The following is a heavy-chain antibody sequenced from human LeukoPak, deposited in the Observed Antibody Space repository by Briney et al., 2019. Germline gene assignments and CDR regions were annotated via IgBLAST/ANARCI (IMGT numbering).Heavy chain of an antibody. CDR1: GFTFTSHW. V-gene: IGHV3-7*01. D-gene: IGHD2-2*01. CDR2: IKEDGREK. J-gene: IGHJ3*01. Sequence: GGSLRLSCEASGFTFTSHWMRWVRQVPGKGLEWVAQIKEDGREKYYADSVKGRFTISIDNAKNSLSLQMNSLRAEDTAVYYCARDQGYCTSVSCRGDGFDVWGQGSMVTVSS. CDR3: ARDQGYCTSVSCRGDGFDV.